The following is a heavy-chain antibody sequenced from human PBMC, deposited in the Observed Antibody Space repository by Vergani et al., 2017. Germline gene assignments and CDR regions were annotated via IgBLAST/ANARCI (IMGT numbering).Heavy chain of an antibody. J-gene: IGHJ1*01. D-gene: IGHD1-1*01. CDR3: ATKSCGTPGCQIGYFRE. V-gene: IGHV3-30*03. Sequence: QVHLVESGGGVVQPGRSLRLSCVVSGFTSSSYGMHWVRQAPGKGLEWVAVISCDGTQKYYADSVKGRFTISRDNSKSTLYLQMNSLRTEDTAVYYCATKSCGTPGCQIGYFREWGQGTLVTVSS. CDR2: ISCDGTQK. CDR1: GFTSSSYG.